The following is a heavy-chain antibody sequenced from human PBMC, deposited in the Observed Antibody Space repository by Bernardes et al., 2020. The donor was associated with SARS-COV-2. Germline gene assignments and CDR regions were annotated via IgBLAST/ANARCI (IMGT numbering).Heavy chain of an antibody. CDR2: IYPGVSDT. CDR1: GYRFTSYW. Sequence: GGPLMIPCEGSGYRFTSYWIAWVREMPGRGLEWMGTIYPGVSDTRHSPSFDGQVTISADTSINTAFLQWSSLKASDTAIYYCARPEGYSGYENWGQGTLVTVSS. V-gene: IGHV5-51*01. D-gene: IGHD5-12*01. CDR3: ARPEGYSGYEN. J-gene: IGHJ4*02.